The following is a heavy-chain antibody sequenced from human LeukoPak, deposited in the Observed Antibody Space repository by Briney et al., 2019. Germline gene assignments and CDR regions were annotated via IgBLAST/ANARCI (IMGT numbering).Heavy chain of an antibody. CDR3: ARDLRGSDAYYFDY. Sequence: GGSLRLSCAASGFPANTYAFHWVRQAPGKGLEWVAVLSYDGGKKYYADSVKGRFTISRDNSKNTLYLQMNSPRGEDTAVYYCARDLRGSDAYYFDYWGQGTLVTVSS. V-gene: IGHV3-30-3*01. CDR1: GFPANTYA. CDR2: LSYDGGKK. D-gene: IGHD3-10*01. J-gene: IGHJ4*02.